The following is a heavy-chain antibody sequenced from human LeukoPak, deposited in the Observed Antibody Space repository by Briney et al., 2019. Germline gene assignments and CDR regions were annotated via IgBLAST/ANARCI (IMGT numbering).Heavy chain of an antibody. V-gene: IGHV4-34*01. Sequence: PSETLSLTSAVSGGSFSGYYWSWLRQPPGKGLEWIGEINHGGSTNYNPSVKGRVTTSVDTSKNQLYLQLSSVTAADTAVYYCARERRGRFWYCDLWGRGTLVTVSS. CDR2: INHGGST. CDR1: GGSFSGYY. CDR3: ARERRGRFWYCDL. D-gene: IGHD3-10*01. J-gene: IGHJ2*01.